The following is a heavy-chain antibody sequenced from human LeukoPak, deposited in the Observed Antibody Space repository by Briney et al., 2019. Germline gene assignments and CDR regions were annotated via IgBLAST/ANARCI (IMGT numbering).Heavy chain of an antibody. Sequence: GGTLRLSCAASGFTFADYAMSWVRQAPGKGLEWVSGISGSGGSTYYADSVKGRFTVSRDNFKNTLFLQVNSLRAEDTAVYYCAKVSDYSYYYYMDVWGKGTTVTVSS. CDR2: ISGSGGST. CDR3: AKVSDYSYYYYMDV. CDR1: GFTFADYA. V-gene: IGHV3-23*01. J-gene: IGHJ6*03.